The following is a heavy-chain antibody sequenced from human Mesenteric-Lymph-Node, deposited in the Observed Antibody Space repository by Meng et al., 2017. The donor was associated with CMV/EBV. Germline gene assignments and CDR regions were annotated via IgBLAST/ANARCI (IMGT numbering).Heavy chain of an antibody. D-gene: IGHD2-2*01. CDR3: AKDRVYCSSTSCYPEYFQH. CDR1: GFNFKVYR. Sequence: GGSLRLSCAASGFNFKVYRMHWVRQAPGKGLVWVSRINSDGSSTSYADSVKGRFTISRDNAKNTLYLQMNSLRAEDTAVYYCAKDRVYCSSTSCYPEYFQHWGQGTLVTVSS. V-gene: IGHV3-74*01. J-gene: IGHJ1*01. CDR2: INSDGSST.